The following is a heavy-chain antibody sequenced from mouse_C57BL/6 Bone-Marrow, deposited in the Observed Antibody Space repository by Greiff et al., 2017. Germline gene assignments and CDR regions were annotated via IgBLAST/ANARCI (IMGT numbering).Heavy chain of an antibody. D-gene: IGHD1-2*01. CDR1: GYTFTSYW. J-gene: IGHJ4*01. CDR3: ARVTTAYAMDY. Sequence: QVQLQQPGAELVMPGASVKLSCKASGYTFTSYWVHWVKQRPGQGLEWIGEIDPSDSYTNYNQKFKGKSTLTVDKSSSTAYMQLSSLTSEDSAVYYCARVTTAYAMDYWGQGTSVTVSS. CDR2: IDPSDSYT. V-gene: IGHV1-69*01.